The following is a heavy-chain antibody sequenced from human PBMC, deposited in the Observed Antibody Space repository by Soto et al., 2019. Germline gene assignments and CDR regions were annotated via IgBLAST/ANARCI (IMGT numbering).Heavy chain of an antibody. CDR2: ISAYNGNT. CDR1: GYTFTSYG. V-gene: IGHV1-18*04. J-gene: IGHJ5*02. Sequence: QVQLVQSGAEVKKPGASVKVSCKASGYTFTSYGISWVRQAPGQGLEWMGCISAYNGNTNYAQKLQGRVTMTTDTATSTAYMELRSLRSDDTAVYYCARDRWYYGSGTPPVNWFDPWGQGTLVTVSS. CDR3: ARDRWYYGSGTPPVNWFDP. D-gene: IGHD3-10*01.